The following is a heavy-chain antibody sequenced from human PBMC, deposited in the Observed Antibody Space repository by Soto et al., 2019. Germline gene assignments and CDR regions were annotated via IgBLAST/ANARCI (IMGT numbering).Heavy chain of an antibody. V-gene: IGHV1-18*01. Sequence: QVQLVQSGAEVKKPGASVKVSCKASGYTFTSYGISWVRQAPGQGLEWMGWSSAYNGNTNYAQKLQGRVTMTTDTPPRTAYMELRSLRSDHTAVYSCTSERNTYYYDSSGYRSYVAFDIWGQATMVTVSS. CDR2: SSAYNGNT. D-gene: IGHD3-22*01. CDR3: TSERNTYYYDSSGYRSYVAFDI. J-gene: IGHJ3*02. CDR1: GYTFTSYG.